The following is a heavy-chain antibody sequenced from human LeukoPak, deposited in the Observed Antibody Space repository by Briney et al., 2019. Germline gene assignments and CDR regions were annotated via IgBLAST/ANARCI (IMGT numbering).Heavy chain of an antibody. Sequence: SSETLSLTCTVSGGSISSYYRSWIRQPPGKGLEWIGEINHSGSTNYNPSLKSRVTISVDTSKNQFSLKLSSVTAADTAVYYCARQDSKDAFDIWGQGTMVTVSS. CDR3: ARQDSKDAFDI. CDR1: GGSISSYY. V-gene: IGHV4-34*01. J-gene: IGHJ3*02. CDR2: INHSGST. D-gene: IGHD6-13*01.